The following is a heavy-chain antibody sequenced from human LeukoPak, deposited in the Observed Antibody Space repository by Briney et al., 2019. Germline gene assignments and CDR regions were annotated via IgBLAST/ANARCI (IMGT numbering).Heavy chain of an antibody. CDR1: GGSFTGYY. Sequence: PSETLSLTCAVYGGSFTGYYWSWIRQPLGTGLEWIGEINHSGSTNYNLSLESRVTISVDTSKNQFSLKLRSVTALDTAVYYCARRGYCDGTSCHGGWFDPWGQGTLVTVSS. CDR3: ARRGYCDGTSCHGGWFDP. CDR2: INHSGST. D-gene: IGHD2-2*01. V-gene: IGHV4-34*01. J-gene: IGHJ5*02.